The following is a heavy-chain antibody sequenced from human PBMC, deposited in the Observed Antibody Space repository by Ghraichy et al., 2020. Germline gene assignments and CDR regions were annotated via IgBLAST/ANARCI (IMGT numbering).Heavy chain of an antibody. J-gene: IGHJ6*02. D-gene: IGHD5-12*01. V-gene: IGHV3-48*02. Sequence: GGSLRLSCAASGFTFSSYSMNWVRQAPGKGLEWVSYISSSSSTIYYADSVKGRFTISRDNAKNSLYLQMNSLRDDDTAVYYCARVGKDNSGYDRYYGMDVWGQGTTVTVSS. CDR3: ARVGKDNSGYDRYYGMDV. CDR1: GFTFSSYS. CDR2: ISSSSSTI.